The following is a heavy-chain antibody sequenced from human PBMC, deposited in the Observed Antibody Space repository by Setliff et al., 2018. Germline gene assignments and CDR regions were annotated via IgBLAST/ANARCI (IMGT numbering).Heavy chain of an antibody. CDR2: IIPYNRQI. CDR1: GDTFSSYA. V-gene: IGHV1-18*01. CDR3: ARGSAKMVALPTANSRNTISLQINDVRVEDTATYYCAKDRVNDGIWEFDS. Sequence: ASVKVSCKASGDTFSSYAVNWVRQAPGQGLEWMGGIIPYNRQIKVVQKFQGRVTMTTDTSTNTAYMELTSLTSDDTGVYYCARGSAKMVALPTANSRNTISLQINDVRVEDTATYYCAKDRVNDGIWEFDSWGQGLRVTVSS. J-gene: IGHJ4*02. D-gene: IGHD2-2*01.